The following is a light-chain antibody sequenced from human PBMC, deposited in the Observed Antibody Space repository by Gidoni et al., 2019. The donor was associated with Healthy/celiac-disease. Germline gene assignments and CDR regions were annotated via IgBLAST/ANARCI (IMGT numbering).Light chain of an antibody. CDR1: SSDVGGYNS. CDR2: DVT. CDR3: CSYTTSSTPNV. J-gene: IGLJ1*01. Sequence: QSALTQPASVSGSPGPSITISCTGTSSDVGGYNSVSWYRHHPGKAPKFMIYDVTNRPSGVSNRFSGSKSGNTASLTISGLQAEDEADYYCCSYTTSSTPNVFGTETKVTVL. V-gene: IGLV2-14*03.